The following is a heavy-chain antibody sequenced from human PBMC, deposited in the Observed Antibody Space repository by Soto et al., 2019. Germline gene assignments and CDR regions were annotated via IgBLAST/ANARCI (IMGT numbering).Heavy chain of an antibody. V-gene: IGHV1-69*01. D-gene: IGHD2-2*02. CDR2: IIPMYGTA. CDR1: GDTFSSYG. J-gene: IGHJ6*02. Sequence: QVQLVQSGAEVKKPGSSVKVSCKVSGDTFSSYGISWVRQAPGQGLEWMGGIIPMYGTANYSQKFQGRVTITADEPTTSAYMELSRLRSEDTAVYLCVRDNGYCTSRSCYRDYYYYGMDVWGQGTTVTVSS. CDR3: VRDNGYCTSRSCYRDYYYYGMDV.